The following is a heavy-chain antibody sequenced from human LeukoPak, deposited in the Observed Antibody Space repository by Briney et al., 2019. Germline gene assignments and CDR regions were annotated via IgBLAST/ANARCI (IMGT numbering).Heavy chain of an antibody. CDR2: ISSSSSYI. Sequence: GESLRLSCGASGLPLSSYSMNWVRQAPGKGLEWVSSISSSSSYIYYADSVKGRFTISRDNSKNTLYVQLNSLRAEDTALYYCAKPPKEGLATEYFQHWGQGTVVTVS. CDR1: GLPLSSYS. J-gene: IGHJ1*01. CDR3: AKPPKEGLATEYFQH. V-gene: IGHV3-21*01.